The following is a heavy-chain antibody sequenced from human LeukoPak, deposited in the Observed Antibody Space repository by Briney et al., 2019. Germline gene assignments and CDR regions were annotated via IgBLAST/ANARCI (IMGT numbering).Heavy chain of an antibody. Sequence: GSSVKVSSKASGGTFSSYTISWVRQAPGQGLEWMERIIPMLGIANYAQKFQGRVTITADKSTSTAYMELSSLRSEDTAVYYCARDRDGSTGYYRYYYYYMDVWGKGTTVTVSS. CDR3: ARDRDGSTGYYRYYYYYMDV. D-gene: IGHD3-22*01. V-gene: IGHV1-69*04. CDR2: IIPMLGIA. CDR1: GGTFSSYT. J-gene: IGHJ6*03.